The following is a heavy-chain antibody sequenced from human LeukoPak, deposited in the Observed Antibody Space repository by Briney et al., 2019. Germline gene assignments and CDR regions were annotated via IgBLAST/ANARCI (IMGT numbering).Heavy chain of an antibody. CDR2: IYYSGST. D-gene: IGHD4-17*01. J-gene: IGHJ4*02. Sequence: KPSETLSLPCTVSGGSISSSSYYWGWIRQPPGKGLEWIGSIYYSGSTYYNPSLNSRVTISVDTSKNQFSMKLSSVTAADTAVYYCARHDYGDYQRLADYWGQGTLVTVSS. CDR1: GGSISSSSYY. V-gene: IGHV4-39*01. CDR3: ARHDYGDYQRLADY.